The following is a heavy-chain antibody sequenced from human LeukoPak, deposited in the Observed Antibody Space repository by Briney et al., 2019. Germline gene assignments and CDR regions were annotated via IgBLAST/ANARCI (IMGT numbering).Heavy chain of an antibody. CDR2: ISGSGGST. D-gene: IGHD2-15*01. V-gene: IGHV3-23*01. J-gene: IGHJ4*02. CDR3: ARDKVVVAAKGFDY. Sequence: GGSLRLSCAASGFTFSSYGMSWVRQAPGKGLEWVSAISGSGGSTYYADSVKGRFTISRDNAKNSLYLQMNSLRAEDTAVYYCARDKVVVAAKGFDYWGQGTLVTVSS. CDR1: GFTFSSYG.